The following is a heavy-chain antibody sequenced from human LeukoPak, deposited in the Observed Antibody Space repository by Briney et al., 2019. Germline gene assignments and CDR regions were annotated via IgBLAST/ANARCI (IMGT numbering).Heavy chain of an antibody. CDR1: GYTLTSYG. Sequence: ASVKVSCKASGYTLTSYGISWVRQAPGQGLEWMGWISAYNGNTNYAQKLQGRVTMTTDTSTSTAYMELRSLRSDDTAVYYCARDFGRGAVAGTDYWGQGTLVTVSS. V-gene: IGHV1-18*01. CDR3: ARDFGRGAVAGTDY. D-gene: IGHD6-19*01. J-gene: IGHJ4*02. CDR2: ISAYNGNT.